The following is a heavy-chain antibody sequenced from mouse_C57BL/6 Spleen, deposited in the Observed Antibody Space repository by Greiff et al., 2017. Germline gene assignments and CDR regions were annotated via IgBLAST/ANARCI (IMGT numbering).Heavy chain of an antibody. CDR2: IYPRSGNT. CDR3: ARSSPTAGFAY. CDR1: GYTFTSYG. Sequence: VQLKESGAELARPGASVKLSCKASGYTFTSYGISWVKQRTGQGLEWIGEIYPRSGNTYYNEKFKGKATLTADKSSSTAYMELRSLTSEDSAVYFCARSSPTAGFAYWGQGTLVTVSA. V-gene: IGHV1-81*01. D-gene: IGHD3-2*01. J-gene: IGHJ3*01.